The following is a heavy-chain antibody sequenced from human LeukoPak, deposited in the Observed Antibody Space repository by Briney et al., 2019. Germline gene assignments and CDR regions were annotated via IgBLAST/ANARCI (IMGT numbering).Heavy chain of an antibody. CDR3: ASRRDYYFDF. V-gene: IGHV3-23*01. Sequence: PGGSLRFSCAASGVTFTSYAMSWVRQAPGKGLEWVSTISGSGGGTYYADSVKGRFTISRDNSKNTLYLQMNSLRAEDTAIYYCASRRDYYFDFWGQGTLVTVSS. CDR1: GVTFTSYA. CDR2: ISGSGGGT. J-gene: IGHJ4*02. D-gene: IGHD3-3*01.